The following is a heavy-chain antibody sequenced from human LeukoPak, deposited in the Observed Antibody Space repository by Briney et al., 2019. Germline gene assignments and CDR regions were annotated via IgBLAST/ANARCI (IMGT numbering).Heavy chain of an antibody. Sequence: ASVKVSCKASGYTFTGYYMHWVRQAPGQGLEWMGWINPNSGGTNYAQKFQVRVTMTRDTSISTAYMELSRLRSDDTAVYYCARDPPYSSSVQEDYWGQGTLVTVSS. D-gene: IGHD6-6*01. CDR2: INPNSGGT. J-gene: IGHJ4*02. CDR1: GYTFTGYY. V-gene: IGHV1-2*02. CDR3: ARDPPYSSSVQEDY.